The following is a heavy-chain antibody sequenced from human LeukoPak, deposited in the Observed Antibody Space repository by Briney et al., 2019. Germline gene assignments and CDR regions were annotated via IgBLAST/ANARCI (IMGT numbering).Heavy chain of an antibody. CDR3: AKDLRLWFGELWLDY. D-gene: IGHD3-10*01. J-gene: IGHJ4*02. Sequence: GGSLRLSCAASGFTFSSYAMSWVRQAPGKGLEWVAVISYDGSNKYYADSVKGRFTISRDNSKNTLYLQMNSLRAEDTAVYYCAKDLRLWFGELWLDYWGQGTLVTVSS. CDR2: ISYDGSNK. CDR1: GFTFSSYA. V-gene: IGHV3-30*18.